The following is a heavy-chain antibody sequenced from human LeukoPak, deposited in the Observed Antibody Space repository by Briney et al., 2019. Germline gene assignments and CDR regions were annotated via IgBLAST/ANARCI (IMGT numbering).Heavy chain of an antibody. V-gene: IGHV3-21*01. CDR1: GFTFSSYN. CDR2: IDSNTGSI. D-gene: IGHD2-2*01. J-gene: IGHJ4*02. Sequence: PGGSLRLSCAASGFTFSSYNMNWVRQAPGKGLEWVSSIDSNTGSIYYADSVKGRFTLSRDNARNSLLLQVNSLTAEDTAVYYCARVRSTSWEFEYWGRGTLVTVSS. CDR3: ARVRSTSWEFEY.